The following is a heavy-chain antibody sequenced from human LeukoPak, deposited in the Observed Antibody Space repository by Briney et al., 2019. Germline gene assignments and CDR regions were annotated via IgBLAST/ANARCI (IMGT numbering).Heavy chain of an antibody. J-gene: IGHJ4*02. CDR3: AILGDCSSTSCYTPFDY. D-gene: IGHD2-2*02. CDR2: ISAYNGNT. CDR1: GYTFTSYG. Sequence: ASVKVSCKASGYTFTSYGISWVRQAPGQGLEWMGWISAYNGNTNYAQKLQGRVTMTTDTSTSTAYMELRSLRSDDTAVYYCAILGDCSSTSCYTPFDYWGQGTLVTVSS. V-gene: IGHV1-18*01.